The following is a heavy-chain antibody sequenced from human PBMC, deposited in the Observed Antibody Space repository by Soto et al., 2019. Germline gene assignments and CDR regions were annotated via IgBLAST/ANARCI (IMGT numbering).Heavy chain of an antibody. Sequence: SETLSLTCTVSGGSISSGGYYWSWIRQHPGKGLEWIGYIYYSGSTYYNPSLKSRVTISVDTSKNQFSLKLSSVTAADTAVYYCARADDFWSGYYVDVWSQGTTVTVSS. CDR3: ARADDFWSGYYVDV. V-gene: IGHV4-31*03. D-gene: IGHD3-3*01. CDR2: IYYSGST. CDR1: GGSISSGGYY. J-gene: IGHJ6*02.